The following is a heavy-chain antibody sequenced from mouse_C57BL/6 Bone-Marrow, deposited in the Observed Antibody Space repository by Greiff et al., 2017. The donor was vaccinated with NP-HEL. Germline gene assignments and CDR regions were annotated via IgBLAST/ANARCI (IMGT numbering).Heavy chain of an antibody. D-gene: IGHD1-1*02. Sequence: QVQLKQSGAELMKPGASVKLSCKATGYTFTGYWIEWVKQRPGHGLEWIGEILPGSGSTNYNEKFKGKATFTADTSSNTAYMQLSSLTTEDSAIYYCARDYSLWYFDVWGTGTTVTVSS. CDR2: ILPGSGST. CDR3: ARDYSLWYFDV. J-gene: IGHJ1*03. CDR1: GYTFTGYW. V-gene: IGHV1-9*01.